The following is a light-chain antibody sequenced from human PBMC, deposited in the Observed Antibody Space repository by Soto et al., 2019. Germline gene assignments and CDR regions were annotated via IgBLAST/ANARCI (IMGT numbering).Light chain of an antibody. CDR1: QSVSSN. V-gene: IGKV3-15*01. Sequence: EIVMTQSPATLSVSPGERATLSCRASQSVSSNLAWYQQKPGQAPRLLIYGASTRATGIPARFSGSGSGTDFTLTISRLEPEDFALYYCQQYGGSPRTFGQGTKVDIK. J-gene: IGKJ1*01. CDR3: QQYGGSPRT. CDR2: GAS.